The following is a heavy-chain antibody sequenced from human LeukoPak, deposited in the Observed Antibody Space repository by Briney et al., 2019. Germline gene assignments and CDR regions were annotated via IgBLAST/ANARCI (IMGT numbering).Heavy chain of an antibody. Sequence: SETLSLTCSVSGDSISSGYYWGWIRQPPGKGLEFIGSISHSGSTFYRPSLKSRLTISVDTSKHQFSLRLNSVTAADTAVYYCARVGYGGYGVLDYWGQGTLVTVSS. V-gene: IGHV4-38-2*02. CDR1: GDSISSGYY. CDR3: ARVGYGGYGVLDY. CDR2: ISHSGST. J-gene: IGHJ4*02. D-gene: IGHD5-12*01.